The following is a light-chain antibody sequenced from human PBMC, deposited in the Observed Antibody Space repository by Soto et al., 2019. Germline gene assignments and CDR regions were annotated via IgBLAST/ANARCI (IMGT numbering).Light chain of an antibody. V-gene: IGLV2-14*01. J-gene: IGLJ1*01. CDR1: SSDVGGYDY. CDR3: CSYTTSSTPYV. Sequence: QSVLTQPASVSGSPGQSITISCTGASSDVGGYDYVSWYQQHPGKAPKLMIYDVTTRPSGVSNRFSGSKSGNTASLTISGLPAEDVADYYCCSYTTSSTPYVFGTGTKVTVL. CDR2: DVT.